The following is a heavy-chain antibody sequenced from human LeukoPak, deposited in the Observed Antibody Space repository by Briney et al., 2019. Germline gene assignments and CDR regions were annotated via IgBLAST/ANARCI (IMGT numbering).Heavy chain of an antibody. CDR2: ISHDGGTK. D-gene: IGHD6-6*01. CDR1: GFTFSNYP. J-gene: IGHJ4*02. CDR3: ARAPIRAAPDYFDY. V-gene: IGHV3-30*04. Sequence: PGGSLRLSCAASGFTFSNYPLHWVRQAPGKGLEWVTVISHDGGTKYYADSVKGRFTISRDDSKNTLYLQMNSLRLDDTAIYYCARAPIRAAPDYFDYWGQGTLVTVSS.